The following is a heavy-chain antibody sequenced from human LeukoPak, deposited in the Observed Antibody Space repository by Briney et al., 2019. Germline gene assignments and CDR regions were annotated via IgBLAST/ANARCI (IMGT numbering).Heavy chain of an antibody. V-gene: IGHV3-15*01. CDR3: TTDHFSGWYDYYLDY. CDR2: IKSKTGGGTT. CDR1: GFTFSNAW. J-gene: IGHJ4*02. Sequence: KPGGSLRLSCAASGFTFSNAWMSWVRQAPGKGLEWVGRIKSKTGGGTTDYAAPVKGRFTISRDDSKNTLYLQMNSLKTEDTAVYYCTTDHFSGWYDYYLDYWGQGTLVTVSS. D-gene: IGHD6-19*01.